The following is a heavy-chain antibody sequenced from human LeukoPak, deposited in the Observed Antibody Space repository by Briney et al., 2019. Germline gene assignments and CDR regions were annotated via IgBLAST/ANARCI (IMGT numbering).Heavy chain of an antibody. J-gene: IGHJ4*02. CDR3: ARRGYYDSSGYYFDY. D-gene: IGHD3-22*01. Sequence: SETLSLTCTVSGGSISSYYWCWIRQPPGKGLEWIGYIYYSGSTNYNPSLKSRVTISVDTSKNQFSLKLSSVTAADTAVYYCARRGYYDSSGYYFDYWGQGTLVTVSS. CDR1: GGSISSYY. V-gene: IGHV4-59*01. CDR2: IYYSGST.